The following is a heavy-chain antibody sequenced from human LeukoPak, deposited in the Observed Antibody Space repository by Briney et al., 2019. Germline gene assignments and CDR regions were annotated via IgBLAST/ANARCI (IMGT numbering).Heavy chain of an antibody. Sequence: PGGSLRLSCAASGFIVRSNYMSWVRQAPGKGLEWVSTIYSGGSTYYAKSVKGRFTISRDNSKNTLDLQLNSLRAEDTAVYYCARHGFLGDAFDIWGQGTIVTVSA. CDR3: ARHGFLGDAFDI. CDR1: GFIVRSNY. CDR2: IYSGGST. J-gene: IGHJ3*02. D-gene: IGHD3-3*01. V-gene: IGHV3-53*01.